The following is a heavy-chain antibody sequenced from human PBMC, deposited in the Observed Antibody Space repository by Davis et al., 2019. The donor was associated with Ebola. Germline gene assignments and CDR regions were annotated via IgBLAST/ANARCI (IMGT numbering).Heavy chain of an antibody. D-gene: IGHD4-17*01. J-gene: IGHJ4*02. V-gene: IGHV4-59*01. CDR2: IYYSGST. Sequence: PSETLSLTCTVSGGSISGYYWGWVRQPPGKGLEWIGYIYYSGSTSYNPSLQTRVTMSVDTSKNQFYLKLNSVTAADTAVYYCARDAADDYGVNFDYWGQGNLVTVSS. CDR3: ARDAADDYGVNFDY. CDR1: GGSISGYY.